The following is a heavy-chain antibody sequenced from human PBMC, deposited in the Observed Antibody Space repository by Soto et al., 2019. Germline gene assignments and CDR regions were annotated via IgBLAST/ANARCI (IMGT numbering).Heavy chain of an antibody. D-gene: IGHD3-9*01. V-gene: IGHV1-3*01. Sequence: ASVKVSCNASGYTFTSYAMHWERQAPGQRLEWMGWINAGNGNTKYSQKFQGRVTITRDTSASTAYMELSSLRSEDTAVYYCARDSSDWPADYWGQGTLVTVSS. CDR2: INAGNGNT. CDR1: GYTFTSYA. CDR3: ARDSSDWPADY. J-gene: IGHJ4*02.